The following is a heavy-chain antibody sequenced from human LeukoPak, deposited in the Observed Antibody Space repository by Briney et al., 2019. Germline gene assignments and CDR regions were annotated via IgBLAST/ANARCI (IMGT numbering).Heavy chain of an antibody. V-gene: IGHV4-59*08. J-gene: IGHJ6*02. D-gene: IGHD3-10*01. Sequence: SETPSLTCTVSGGSISSYYWSWIRQPPGKGLEWIGYIYYSGSTNYNPSLKSRVTISVDTSKNQFSLKLSSVTAADTAVYYCARHRGFGDYYYYGMDVWGQGTTVTVSS. CDR3: ARHRGFGDYYYYGMDV. CDR2: IYYSGST. CDR1: GGSISSYY.